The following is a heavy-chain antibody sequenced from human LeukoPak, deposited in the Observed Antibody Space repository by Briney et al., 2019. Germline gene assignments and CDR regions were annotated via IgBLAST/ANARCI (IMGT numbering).Heavy chain of an antibody. CDR1: GGSISSGSYY. D-gene: IGHD3-22*01. V-gene: IGHV4-61*02. J-gene: IGHJ3*01. CDR2: IYTSGST. CDR3: ARDPYDSSGSNPPPTT. Sequence: PSETLSLTCTVSGGSISSGSYYWSWIRQPAGKGLEWIGRIYTSGSTNYNPSLKSRVTISVDKSKNQFSLKLSSVTAADTAVYYCARDPYDSSGSNPPPTTWGQGTMVTVSS.